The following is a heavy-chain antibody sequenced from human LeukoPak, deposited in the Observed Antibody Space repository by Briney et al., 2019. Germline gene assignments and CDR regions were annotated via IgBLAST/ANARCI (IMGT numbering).Heavy chain of an antibody. Sequence: TGGSLRLSCAVSGFTFSSYAMNWVRQAPGKGLEWVPSISASGGGTYYADSVKGRFTISRDNSKNTLYLEMNSLRAEDTAVYYCAKDLRSSSWYAAYWGQGTLLTVSS. J-gene: IGHJ4*02. CDR2: ISASGGGT. CDR1: GFTFSSYA. V-gene: IGHV3-23*01. D-gene: IGHD6-13*01. CDR3: AKDLRSSSWYAAY.